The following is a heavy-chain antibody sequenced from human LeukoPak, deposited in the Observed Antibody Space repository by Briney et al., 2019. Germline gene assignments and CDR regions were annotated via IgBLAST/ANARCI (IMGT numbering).Heavy chain of an antibody. CDR1: GFTFSGYE. CDR3: ARDSVSSGEFDF. V-gene: IGHV3-48*03. D-gene: IGHD3-10*01. CDR2: ISGSGGTI. J-gene: IGHJ4*02. Sequence: PGGSLRLSCEASGFTFSGYEMNWVRQAPGKGLEWVSYISGSGGTIYYADSVKGRFTISRDNAKNSLYLQMNSLRAEDTAVYYCARDSVSSGEFDFWGQGTLVTVSS.